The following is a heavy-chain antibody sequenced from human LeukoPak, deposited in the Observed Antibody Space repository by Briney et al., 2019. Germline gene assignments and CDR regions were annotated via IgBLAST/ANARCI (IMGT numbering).Heavy chain of an antibody. CDR2: IYYSGST. J-gene: IGHJ5*02. CDR1: GGSISSSSYY. Sequence: SETLSLTCTVSGGSISSSSYYWGWIPQPPGKGLEWIGSIYYSGSTYYNPSLKSRVTISVDTSKNQFSLKLSSVTAADTAVYYCASGHSSWYSNWFDPWGQGTLVTVSS. D-gene: IGHD6-13*01. CDR3: ASGHSSWYSNWFDP. V-gene: IGHV4-39*07.